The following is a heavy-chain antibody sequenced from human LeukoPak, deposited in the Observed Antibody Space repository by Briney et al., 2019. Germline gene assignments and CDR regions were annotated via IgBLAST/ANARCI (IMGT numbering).Heavy chain of an antibody. Sequence: GASVKVSCKASGYTFTSYGISWVRQAPGQGLEWMGWISAHNGNTNYAQKLQGRVTMTTDTSTSTAYMELRSLRSDDTAVYYCARDLGYYYGSGSYSEFDYWGQGTLVTVSS. V-gene: IGHV1-18*04. CDR2: ISAHNGNT. D-gene: IGHD3-10*01. J-gene: IGHJ4*02. CDR3: ARDLGYYYGSGSYSEFDY. CDR1: GYTFTSYG.